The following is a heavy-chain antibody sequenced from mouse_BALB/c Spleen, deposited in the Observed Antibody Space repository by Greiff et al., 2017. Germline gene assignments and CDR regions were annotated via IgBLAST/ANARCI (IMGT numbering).Heavy chain of an antibody. Sequence: VQLKESGPELVKPGASVKIPCKASGYTFTDYNMDWVKQSHGKSLEWIGDINPNNGGTIYNQKFKGKATLTVDKSSSTAYMELRSLTSEDTAVYYCARDGYPLYAMDYWGQGTSVTVSS. CDR3: ARDGYPLYAMDY. J-gene: IGHJ4*01. CDR1: GYTFTDYN. V-gene: IGHV1-18*01. CDR2: INPNNGGT. D-gene: IGHD2-3*01.